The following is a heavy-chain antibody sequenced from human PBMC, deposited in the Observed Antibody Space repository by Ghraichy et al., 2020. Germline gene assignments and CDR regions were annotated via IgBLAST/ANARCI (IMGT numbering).Heavy chain of an antibody. CDR2: IKQDGSEK. V-gene: IGHV3-7*03. CDR1: EFTFSSYW. D-gene: IGHD5-18*01. CDR3: ARRSGDSYGYVGHFDY. J-gene: IGHJ4*02. Sequence: GGSLRLSCAASEFTFSSYWMSWVRQSPGKGLEWVANIKQDGSEKHYVDSVKDRFSISRDNAKDSLYLQMHSLRAEDTAVYYCARRSGDSYGYVGHFDYWGQGTLVTVSS.